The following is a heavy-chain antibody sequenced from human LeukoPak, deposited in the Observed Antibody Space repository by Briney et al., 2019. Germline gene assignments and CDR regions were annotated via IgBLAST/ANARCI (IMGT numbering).Heavy chain of an antibody. CDR1: GFTFSRYW. Sequence: GSLRPSCEASGFTFSRYWMHWVRQAPGKGLVWVSRIKSDGKTNYADSVKGRFTISRDNAKNTVSLQMDSLRAEDTGVYYCARAPSEVGGYYPEYFRHWGQGTLVTVSS. D-gene: IGHD3-22*01. CDR2: IKSDGKT. CDR3: ARAPSEVGGYYPEYFRH. J-gene: IGHJ1*01. V-gene: IGHV3-74*01.